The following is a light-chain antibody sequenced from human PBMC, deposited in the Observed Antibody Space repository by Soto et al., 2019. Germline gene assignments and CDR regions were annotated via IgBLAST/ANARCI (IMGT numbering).Light chain of an antibody. CDR2: GAS. CDR1: ETLISF. CDR3: QSYNYWPFD. J-gene: IGKJ2*01. Sequence: EIVLTQSPATLSVSPGERVTLSCRASETLISFLAWYQQKPGQAPRLLIYGASTSATGVPARFSGSGSATDFTLTISSLQSADFAVYYCQSYNYWPFDVGQGTKLE. V-gene: IGKV3-15*01.